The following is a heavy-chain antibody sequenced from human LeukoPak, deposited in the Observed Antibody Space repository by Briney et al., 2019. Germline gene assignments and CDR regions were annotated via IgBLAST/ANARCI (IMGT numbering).Heavy chain of an antibody. Sequence: PSETLSLTCTVSGGSISSYYWSWIRQPPGKGLEWIGYIYYSGSTYYNPSLKSRVTISVDTSKNQFSLKLSSVTAADTAVYYCARETYYYDSSGYLLGGFDPWGQGTLVTVSS. CDR1: GGSISSYY. J-gene: IGHJ5*02. D-gene: IGHD3-22*01. CDR2: IYYSGST. CDR3: ARETYYYDSSGYLLGGFDP. V-gene: IGHV4-59*12.